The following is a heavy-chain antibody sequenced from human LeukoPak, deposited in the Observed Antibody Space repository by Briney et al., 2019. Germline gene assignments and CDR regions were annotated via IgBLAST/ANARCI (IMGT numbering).Heavy chain of an antibody. CDR2: ISSSGTYI. CDR1: GFTFSSYN. V-gene: IGHV3-21*01. J-gene: IGHJ4*02. Sequence: PGGSLRLSCAASGFTFSSYNMNWVRQAPGKGLEWVSAISSSGTYIYYADSVKGRFTISRDNAKNSLYLQMNSLRAEDTAVYYCAKRGIAAAASFDYWGQGTLVTVSS. CDR3: AKRGIAAAASFDY. D-gene: IGHD6-13*01.